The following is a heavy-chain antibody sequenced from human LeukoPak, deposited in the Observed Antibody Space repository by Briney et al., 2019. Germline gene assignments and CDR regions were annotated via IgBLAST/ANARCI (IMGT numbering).Heavy chain of an antibody. Sequence: GASVKVSCKASGYDFRGYSISWVRQAPGQGLEWMGWFSVYTEKTQYAQNLQGRVTMTTDPSTSTAYMELRSLTSDDTAVYYCARDQTYYDILTGDRYNWFDPWGQGTLVTVSS. J-gene: IGHJ5*02. V-gene: IGHV1-18*01. D-gene: IGHD3-9*01. CDR1: GYDFRGYS. CDR2: FSVYTEKT. CDR3: ARDQTYYDILTGDRYNWFDP.